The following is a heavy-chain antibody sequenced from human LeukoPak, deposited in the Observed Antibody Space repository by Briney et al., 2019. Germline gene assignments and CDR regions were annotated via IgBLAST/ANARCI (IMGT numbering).Heavy chain of an antibody. CDR3: AKCVTGWPNWFDP. CDR1: GFTFSSYG. CDR2: IRTSGDNT. D-gene: IGHD6-19*01. V-gene: IGHV3-23*01. Sequence: GGSLRPSCAASGFTFSSYGMHWVRQAPGKGLEWVSTIRTSGDNTYYADSVKGRFTISRDNSKNTLYLQMISLRAEDTALYYCAKCVTGWPNWFDPWGQGTLVTVSS. J-gene: IGHJ5*02.